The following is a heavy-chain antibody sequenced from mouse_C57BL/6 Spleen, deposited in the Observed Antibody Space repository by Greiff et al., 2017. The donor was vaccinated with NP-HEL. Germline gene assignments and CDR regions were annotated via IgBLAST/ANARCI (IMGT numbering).Heavy chain of an antibody. CDR3: ARSGWLLRSYFDY. Sequence: EVQLQQSGPELVKPGASVKISCKASGYTFTDYYMNWVKQSHGKSLEWIGDINPNNGGTSYNQKFKGKATLTVDKSSSTAYMELRSLTSEDSAVYYCARSGWLLRSYFDYWGQGTTLTVSS. CDR1: GYTFTDYY. J-gene: IGHJ2*01. D-gene: IGHD2-3*01. CDR2: INPNNGGT. V-gene: IGHV1-26*01.